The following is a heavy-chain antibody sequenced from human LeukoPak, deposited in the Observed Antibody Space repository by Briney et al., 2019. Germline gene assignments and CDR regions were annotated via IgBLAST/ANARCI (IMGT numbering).Heavy chain of an antibody. CDR3: ARDQEGFDY. CDR2: IYPRDGST. J-gene: IGHJ4*02. Sequence: ASVKVSCKASGYTFTSNYIYWVRQAPGQGLEWMGMIYPRDGSTSYARKFQGRVTVTRDTSTSTVHMELSGLRSEDTAVYYCARDQEGFDYWGQGTLVTVSS. V-gene: IGHV1-46*01. CDR1: GYTFTSNY.